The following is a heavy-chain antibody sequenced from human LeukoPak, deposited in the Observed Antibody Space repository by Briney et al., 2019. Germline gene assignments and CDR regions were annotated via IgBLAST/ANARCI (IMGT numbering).Heavy chain of an antibody. CDR2: ISGYNEST. Sequence: ASVKVSCKASGYTFTNYGISWVRQAPGQGLEWMGWISGYNESTHFAQKFLGRVTMTTDTSTDTAYMELTSLTYDDTAVYYCARDDPEYDFLRHYYFYYGMDVWGQGTTVTVSS. CDR1: GYTFTNYG. CDR3: ARDDPEYDFLRHYYFYYGMDV. V-gene: IGHV1-18*01. D-gene: IGHD3-3*01. J-gene: IGHJ6*02.